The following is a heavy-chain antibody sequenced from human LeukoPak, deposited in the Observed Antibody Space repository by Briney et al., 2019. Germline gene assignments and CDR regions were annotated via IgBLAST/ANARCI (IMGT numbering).Heavy chain of an antibody. V-gene: IGHV3-23*01. D-gene: IGHD6-19*01. CDR2: ISGSGDNT. CDR1: GFIFSSYA. CDR3: AKRSGYTTGWFFDF. Sequence: QAGGSLRLSCAASGFIFSSYAMSWVRQAPGKGLVWVSSISGSGDNTYYAESVKGRFTISRDNSKNTLFLQMNSLRAEDTAVFYCAKRSGYTTGWFFDFWGQGTLVTVSS. J-gene: IGHJ4*02.